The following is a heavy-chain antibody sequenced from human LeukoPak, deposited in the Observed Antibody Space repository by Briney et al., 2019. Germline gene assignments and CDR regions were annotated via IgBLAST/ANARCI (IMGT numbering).Heavy chain of an antibody. V-gene: IGHV3-21*01. D-gene: IGHD6-13*01. J-gene: IGHJ4*02. Sequence: PGGSLRLSCAASGFTFSSYSMNWVRQAPGKGLEWVSSISSSSSYIYYADSVKGRFTISRDNSKNTLYLQMNSLRPEDTAVYYCATDSSPDFWGQGTLVTVSS. CDR3: ATDSSPDF. CDR1: GFTFSSYS. CDR2: ISSSSSYI.